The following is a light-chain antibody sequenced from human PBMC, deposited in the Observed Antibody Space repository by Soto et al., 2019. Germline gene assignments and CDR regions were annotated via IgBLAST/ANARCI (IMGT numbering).Light chain of an antibody. CDR3: HQYNHSLT. Sequence: EVVMTQSPATLSVSPGERATLSCRASQSVSSNLAWYQQKPGQAPRLLIYGASTRASGIPARFSGSGSGTDFTITSSRLQSEDSAFYYCHQYNHSLTFGGGTKVDIK. CDR2: GAS. J-gene: IGKJ4*01. V-gene: IGKV3-15*01. CDR1: QSVSSN.